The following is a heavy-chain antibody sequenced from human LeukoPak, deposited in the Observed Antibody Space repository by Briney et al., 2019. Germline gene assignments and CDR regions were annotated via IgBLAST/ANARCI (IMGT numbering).Heavy chain of an antibody. CDR1: GFNFCDYY. CDR3: AELGITMIGGV. D-gene: IGHD3-10*02. Sequence: AGGSLRLSCAASGFNFCDYYMSWIRQAPGKGLEWVSYISSRGSTIYYADSVKGRFTISRDNAKNSLYLQMNSLRAEDTAVYYCAELGITMIGGVWGKGTTVTISS. V-gene: IGHV3-11*04. CDR2: ISSRGSTI. J-gene: IGHJ6*04.